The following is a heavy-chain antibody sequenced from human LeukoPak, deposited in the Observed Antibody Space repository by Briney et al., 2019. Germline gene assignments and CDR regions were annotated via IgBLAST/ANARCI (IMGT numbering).Heavy chain of an antibody. CDR1: GFTFRSYE. Sequence: GGSLRLSCAASGFTFRSYEMNWVRQAPGKGLEWVSYISSSGSTIYYTDSVKGRFTISRDNAKNSLYLQMNSLRAEDTAVYCCARGRSGWDYWGQGTLVTVSS. CDR2: ISSSGSTI. J-gene: IGHJ4*02. V-gene: IGHV3-48*03. CDR3: ARGRSGWDY. D-gene: IGHD3-22*01.